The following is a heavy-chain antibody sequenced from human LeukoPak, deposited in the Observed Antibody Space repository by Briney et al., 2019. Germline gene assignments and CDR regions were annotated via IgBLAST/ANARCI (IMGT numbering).Heavy chain of an antibody. J-gene: IGHJ4*02. CDR1: GFTFSSYS. V-gene: IGHV3-21*01. D-gene: IGHD5-12*01. Sequence: PGGSLRLSCAASGFTFSSYSMNWVRQAPGKGLEWVSSISTSSSYIYYADSVKGRFTISRDNAKNSLYLQMNSLRAEDTAVYYCARDGNEGYGQYYFDHWGQGTLVTVSS. CDR2: ISTSSSYI. CDR3: ARDGNEGYGQYYFDH.